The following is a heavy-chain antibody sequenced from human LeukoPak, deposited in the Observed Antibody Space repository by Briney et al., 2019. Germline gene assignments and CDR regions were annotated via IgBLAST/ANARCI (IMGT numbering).Heavy chain of an antibody. V-gene: IGHV3-74*01. CDR2: INSDGGST. Sequence: GGSLRLSCAASGFTFSSYWMHWVRQAPGKGLVWVSRINSDGGSTSYADSVKGRFTISRDNAKNTLYLQMNSLRAEDTAVYYCARDPRREYYFDYWGQGTLVTVSS. CDR1: GFTFSSYW. CDR3: ARDPRREYYFDY. J-gene: IGHJ4*02.